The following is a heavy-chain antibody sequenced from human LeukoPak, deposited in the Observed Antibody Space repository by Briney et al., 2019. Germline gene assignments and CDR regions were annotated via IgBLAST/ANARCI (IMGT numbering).Heavy chain of an antibody. V-gene: IGHV4-39*01. D-gene: IGHD5-24*01. J-gene: IGHJ4*02. CDR2: IYYSGST. CDR1: GGSISSSSYY. Sequence: SETLSLTCTVSGGSISSSSYYWGWIRQPPGKGLEWIGSIYYSGSTYYNPSLKSRVTIPVDTSKNQFSLKLSSVTAADTAVYYCARHRDGYNLYYFDYWGQGTLVTVSS. CDR3: ARHRDGYNLYYFDY.